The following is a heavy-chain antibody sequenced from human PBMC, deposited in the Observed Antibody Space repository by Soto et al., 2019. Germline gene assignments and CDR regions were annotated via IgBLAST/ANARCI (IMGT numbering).Heavy chain of an antibody. Sequence: SEALSLTCTVSRASISSGGDYWSWIRPHTGKDLEWIGYIYYSGSTYYNPSLKCRVTISVDTSKNQFPLKLSSVTAADTAVYYCARNSGSPGPDFQHWGQGTMVTVSS. CDR1: RASISSGGDY. J-gene: IGHJ1*01. V-gene: IGHV4-31*03. D-gene: IGHD1-26*01. CDR2: IYYSGST. CDR3: ARNSGSPGPDFQH.